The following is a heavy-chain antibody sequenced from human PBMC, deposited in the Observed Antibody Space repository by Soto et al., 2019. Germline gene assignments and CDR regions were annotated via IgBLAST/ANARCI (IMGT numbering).Heavy chain of an antibody. CDR3: ARDDPNGGYSGYEEAPSDDY. CDR2: INPSGGST. D-gene: IGHD5-12*01. J-gene: IGHJ4*02. CDR1: GYTFTSYY. Sequence: ASVKVSCKASGYTFTSYYMHWVRQAPVQGLEWMGIINPSGGSTSYAQKFQGRVTMTTDKSTSTAYMELSSLRSEDTAVYYCARDDPNGGYSGYEEAPSDDYWGQGTLVTVSS. V-gene: IGHV1-46*01.